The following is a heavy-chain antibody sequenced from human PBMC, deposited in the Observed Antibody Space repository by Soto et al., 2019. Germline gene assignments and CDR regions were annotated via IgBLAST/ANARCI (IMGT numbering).Heavy chain of an antibody. V-gene: IGHV1-69*13. CDR2: IIPIFGTA. CDR1: GCTFSSYA. J-gene: IGHJ4*02. Sequence: SSVKVSCKASGCTFSSYAISWVRQAPGQGLEWMGGIIPIFGTANYAQKFQGRVTITADESTSTAYMELSSLRSEDTAVYYCARERMTTVTRDYYFDYWGQGTLVTVSS. CDR3: ARERMTTVTRDYYFDY. D-gene: IGHD4-17*01.